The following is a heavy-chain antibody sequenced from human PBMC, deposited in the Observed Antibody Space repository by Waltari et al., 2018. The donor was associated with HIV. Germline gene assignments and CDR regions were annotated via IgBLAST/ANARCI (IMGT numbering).Heavy chain of an antibody. V-gene: IGHV1-69*01. D-gene: IGHD4-17*01. Sequence: QVQLVQSGAEVKKPGSSVKVSCKASGGTFSSYAISWVRQAPGQGLEWMGGIIPIFGTANYAQKFQGRVTITADESTSTAYMELSSLRSEDTAVYYCARDALPYDYGDTFLYYFDYWGQGTLVTVSS. J-gene: IGHJ4*02. CDR3: ARDALPYDYGDTFLYYFDY. CDR2: IIPIFGTA. CDR1: GGTFSSYA.